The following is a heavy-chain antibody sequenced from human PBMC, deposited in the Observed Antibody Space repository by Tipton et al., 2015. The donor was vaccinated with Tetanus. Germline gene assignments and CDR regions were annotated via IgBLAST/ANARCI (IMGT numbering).Heavy chain of an antibody. CDR3: ARVDDSVWGSPFDP. J-gene: IGHJ5*02. V-gene: IGHV4-31*03. CDR2: IFHTGGA. Sequence: TLSLTRTVSGGSVNSDDYYWTWIRQHPGKGLDWIGYIFHTGGADYNPSLKSRATISIDTSKNQFSLKLSSVTAADTAVYYCARVDDSVWGSPFDPWGQGVLVTVSS. CDR1: GGSVNSDDYY. D-gene: IGHD3-16*01.